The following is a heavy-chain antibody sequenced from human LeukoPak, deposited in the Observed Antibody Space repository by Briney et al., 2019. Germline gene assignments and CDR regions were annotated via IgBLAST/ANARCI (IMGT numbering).Heavy chain of an antibody. CDR2: IWYDGSNK. J-gene: IGHJ6*02. CDR3: AREDDFSYYGMDV. Sequence: GGSLRVSCEASGLTFSSYSMNWVRQDPGKGLEWVAVIWYDGSNKYYAHSVKGRFTISRDNSKNTLYLQMNSLRAEDTAVYYCAREDDFSYYGMDVWGQGTTVTVSS. V-gene: IGHV3-33*08. CDR1: GLTFSSYS. D-gene: IGHD3-3*01.